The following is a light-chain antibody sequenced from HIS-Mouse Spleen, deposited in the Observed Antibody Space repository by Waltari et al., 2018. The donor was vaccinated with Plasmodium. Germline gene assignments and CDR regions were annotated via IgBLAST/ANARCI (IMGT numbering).Light chain of an antibody. CDR1: NLGSKS. Sequence: SYVLTQPPSVSVAPGQTARLTCGGTNLGSKSVQWYQQKPGQAPVLVVYDDSDRPSGIPERFSGSNSGNTATLTISRVEAGDEADYYCQVWDSSSDHYVFGTGTKVTVL. J-gene: IGLJ1*01. CDR2: DDS. CDR3: QVWDSSSDHYV. V-gene: IGLV3-21*02.